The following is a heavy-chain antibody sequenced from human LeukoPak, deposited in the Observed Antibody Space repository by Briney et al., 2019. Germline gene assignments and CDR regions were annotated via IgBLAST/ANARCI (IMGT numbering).Heavy chain of an antibody. Sequence: PGGSLRLSCAASGFTFSSYAMSWVRQAPGKGLEGVSAISGSGGSTYYADSGKGRFTIARDNSKNTLYLQMNRMRAEDTAVSYCARAEVNDYDPPLDYWGQGTLVTVSS. CDR1: GFTFSSYA. CDR3: ARAEVNDYDPPLDY. V-gene: IGHV3-23*01. D-gene: IGHD4-17*01. CDR2: ISGSGGST. J-gene: IGHJ4*02.